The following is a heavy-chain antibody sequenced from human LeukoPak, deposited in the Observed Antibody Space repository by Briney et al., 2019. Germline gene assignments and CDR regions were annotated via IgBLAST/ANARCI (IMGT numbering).Heavy chain of an antibody. CDR1: GGSISSYY. V-gene: IGHV4-59*01. J-gene: IGHJ5*02. CDR2: IYYSGSI. Sequence: PSETLSLTCIVSGGSISSYYWSWIRQPPGKGLEYIGYIYYSGSINYNPSLKNRVTISVDTSKNQFSLKLSSVTAADTAVYYCARESPTHNWFDPWGQGTLVTVSS. D-gene: IGHD4-17*01. CDR3: ARESPTHNWFDP.